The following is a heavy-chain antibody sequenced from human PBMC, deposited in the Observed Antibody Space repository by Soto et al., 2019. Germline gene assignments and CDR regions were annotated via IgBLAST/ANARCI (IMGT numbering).Heavy chain of an antibody. CDR3: ARGPFVVFNYFES. Sequence: QVQLVQSGAEVKKPGSSVKVSCKASGGTFRNYPINWVRQAPGQGLEWMGRIFPLTYTTDYAQNFQARLTISADKATSTAYMELSSLTSDDTAMYFCARGPFVVFNYFESWGQGTLVTVSS. V-gene: IGHV1-69*08. J-gene: IGHJ4*02. CDR1: GGTFRNYP. D-gene: IGHD3-16*02. CDR2: IFPLTYTT.